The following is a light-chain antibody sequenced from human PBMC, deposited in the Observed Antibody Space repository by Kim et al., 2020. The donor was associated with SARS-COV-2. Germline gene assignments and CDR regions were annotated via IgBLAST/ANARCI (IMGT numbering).Light chain of an antibody. J-gene: IGLJ3*02. CDR1: RSNIGSNP. CDR3: AAWDYSLNGWV. V-gene: IGLV1-44*01. CDR2: NDN. Sequence: QSVLTQPPSASGTPGQRVTVSCSGSRSNIGSNPVNWFQHVPGAAPKLFIYNDNQRPSGVPDRVSASKSGTSASLAIGGLQSEDEAHYYCAAWDYSLNGWVFGGGTKVTVL.